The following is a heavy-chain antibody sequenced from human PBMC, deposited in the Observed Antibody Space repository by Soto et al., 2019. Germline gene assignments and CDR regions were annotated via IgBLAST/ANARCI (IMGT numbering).Heavy chain of an antibody. CDR3: ARDHDSSGYYYLDY. CDR1: GFTFSSYA. CDR2: ISSYGGST. Sequence: EVQLVESGGGLVQPGGSLRLSCAASGFTFSSYAMHWVRQAPGKGLEYVSAISSYGGSTYYANSVKGRFTISRDNSKNTLYLQMGSLRAEDMAVYYCARDHDSSGYYYLDYWGQGTLVTVSS. D-gene: IGHD3-22*01. J-gene: IGHJ4*02. V-gene: IGHV3-64*01.